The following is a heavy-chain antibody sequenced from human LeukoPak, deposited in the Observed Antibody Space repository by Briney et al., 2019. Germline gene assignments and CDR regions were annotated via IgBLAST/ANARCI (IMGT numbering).Heavy chain of an antibody. Sequence: AVKVSCKASGGTFSSYAISGVGQAPGQGREWMGRIIPLLGVANYEQKFQGRVPITADQSTRTASMDRRSPRSEDTAVYYRPRPVGGKGSGAFHMWREDPMHPLSS. CDR1: GGTFSSYA. V-gene: IGHV1-69*04. CDR2: IIPLLGVA. J-gene: IGHJ3*02. D-gene: IGHD6-19*01. CDR3: PRPVGGKGSGAFHM.